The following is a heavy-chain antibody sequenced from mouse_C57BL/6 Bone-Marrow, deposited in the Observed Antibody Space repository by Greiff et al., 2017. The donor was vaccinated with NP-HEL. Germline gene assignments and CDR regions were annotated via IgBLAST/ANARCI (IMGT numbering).Heavy chain of an antibody. D-gene: IGHD2-5*01. V-gene: IGHV1-58*01. J-gene: IGHJ4*01. Sequence: VQLQQSGAELVRPGSSVKMSCKTSGYTFTSYGINWVKQRPGQGLEWIGYIYIGNGYTEYNEKFKGKARLTSDTSSSTAYMQLSSLTSEDSAIYLCASPYYSNWYAMDYWGQGTSVTVSS. CDR2: IYIGNGYT. CDR1: GYTFTSYG. CDR3: ASPYYSNWYAMDY.